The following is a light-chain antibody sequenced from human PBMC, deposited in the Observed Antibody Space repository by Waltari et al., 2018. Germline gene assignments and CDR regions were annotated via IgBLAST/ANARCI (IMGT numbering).Light chain of an antibody. J-gene: IGLJ7*01. V-gene: IGLV5-45*02. Sequence: QAVLTQPSSLSATPGASASLTCTLRSGINVGTYRIYWYQQKPGSPPQYLLRYKSDSDKTQGSGVPSRFSGSKDVSANAGILLISGLQSEDEADYYCMIWHGSAAVFGGGTQLTVL. CDR3: MIWHGSAAV. CDR1: SGINVGTYR. CDR2: YKSDSDK.